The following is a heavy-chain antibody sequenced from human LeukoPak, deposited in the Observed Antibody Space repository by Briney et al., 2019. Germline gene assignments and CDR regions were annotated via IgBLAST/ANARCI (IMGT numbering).Heavy chain of an antibody. V-gene: IGHV3-23*01. Sequence: HPGGSLRLSCAASGFTFSSYGMSWVRQAPGKGLEWVSAISGSGGSTYYADSVKGRFTISRDNSKNTLYLQMNSLKTEDTAVYYCTTDPHSSGWPLDYWGQGTLVTVSS. CDR2: ISGSGGST. CDR3: TTDPHSSGWPLDY. D-gene: IGHD6-19*01. J-gene: IGHJ4*02. CDR1: GFTFSSYG.